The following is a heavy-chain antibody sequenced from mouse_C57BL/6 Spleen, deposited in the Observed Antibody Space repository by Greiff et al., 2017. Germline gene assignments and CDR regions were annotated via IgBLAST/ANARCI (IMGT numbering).Heavy chain of an antibody. Sequence: VQLQQSGAELVRPGASVTLSCKASGYTFTDYEMHWVKQTPVPGLEWIGAIDPETGGTAYNQKFKGKAILTADKSSSTAYMELRSLAAEDSAGYYWTRGGGSSYERNYAMDYWGQGTSGTVFS. CDR2: IDPETGGT. D-gene: IGHD1-1*01. V-gene: IGHV1-15*01. CDR1: GYTFTDYE. J-gene: IGHJ4*01. CDR3: TRGGGSSYERNYAMDY.